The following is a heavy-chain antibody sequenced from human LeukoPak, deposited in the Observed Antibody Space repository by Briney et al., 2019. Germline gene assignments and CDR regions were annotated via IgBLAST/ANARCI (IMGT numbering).Heavy chain of an antibody. D-gene: IGHD4-17*01. Sequence: GASVKVSCKASGYTFTSYDINWVRQATGRGLEWMGWMNPNSGNTGFAQKFQGRVTMTRTTSISTAYMELSSLRSEDTAVYYCARNDYGGHDAFDIWGQGTMVTVSS. CDR3: ARNDYGGHDAFDI. J-gene: IGHJ3*02. CDR2: MNPNSGNT. CDR1: GYTFTSYD. V-gene: IGHV1-8*01.